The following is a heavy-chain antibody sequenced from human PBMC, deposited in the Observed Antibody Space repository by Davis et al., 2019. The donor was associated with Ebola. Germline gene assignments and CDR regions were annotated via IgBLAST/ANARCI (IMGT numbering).Heavy chain of an antibody. V-gene: IGHV1-2*06. J-gene: IGHJ6*04. D-gene: IGHD1-26*01. Sequence: ASVKVSCKASGYTFTNYYMHWVRQAPGQGLEWMGRINPNSGGTNYAQKFQGRVTMTRDTSISTAYMELSRLRSDDTAVYYCATELRLNYYYYYGMDVWGKGTTVTVSS. CDR3: ATELRLNYYYYYGMDV. CDR1: GYTFTNYY. CDR2: INPNSGGT.